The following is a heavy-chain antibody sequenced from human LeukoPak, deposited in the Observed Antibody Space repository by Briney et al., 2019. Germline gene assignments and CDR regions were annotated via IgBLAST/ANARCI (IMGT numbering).Heavy chain of an antibody. CDR3: ARRRRGWFTDY. J-gene: IGHJ4*02. V-gene: IGHV4-59*12. CDR1: GGSISSYY. Sequence: KSSEALSLTCTVSGGSISSYYWSWIRQPPGKGLEWIGYIYYSGSTNYNPSLKSRVTISVDTSKNQFSLRLSSVTAADTAVYYCARRRRGWFTDYWGQGTLVTVSS. CDR2: IYYSGST. D-gene: IGHD6-19*01.